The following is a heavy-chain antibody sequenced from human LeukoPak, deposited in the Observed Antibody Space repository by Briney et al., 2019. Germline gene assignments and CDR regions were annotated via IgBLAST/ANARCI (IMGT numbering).Heavy chain of an antibody. J-gene: IGHJ6*03. Sequence: SETLSLTCTVSGGSISSYYGSWVRQPPGKGLGRIGYIYYSGRTNYNPSLKSRGTISVDKSKKQFYRKLRSVSATDPAVYYCARLPPRYGSKSYRIYYYYIDVWGKGTTVTVSS. CDR1: GGSISSYY. V-gene: IGHV4-59*08. D-gene: IGHD3-10*01. CDR2: IYYSGRT. CDR3: ARLPPRYGSKSYRIYYYYIDV.